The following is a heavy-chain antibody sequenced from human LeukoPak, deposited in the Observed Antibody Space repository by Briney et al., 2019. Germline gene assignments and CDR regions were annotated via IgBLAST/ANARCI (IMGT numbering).Heavy chain of an antibody. D-gene: IGHD3-10*02. Sequence: SETLSLTCTVSSGSISPSYWSWLRQPPGKPLEWLGYVYYSGTTNYNPSLESRVTMSVDTSKNQFSLSLNFVTAADTAVYYCARYNRNNVYVFDYWGQGVLVTVSS. CDR1: SGSISPSY. CDR2: VYYSGTT. CDR3: ARYNRNNVYVFDY. V-gene: IGHV4-59*12. J-gene: IGHJ4*02.